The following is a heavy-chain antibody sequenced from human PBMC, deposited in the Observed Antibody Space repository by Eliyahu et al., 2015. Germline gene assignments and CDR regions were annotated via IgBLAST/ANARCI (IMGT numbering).Heavy chain of an antibody. J-gene: IGHJ4*02. CDR1: GFTFSNYA. CDR2: ISDSGAST. Sequence: EVQLLESGGDLVQPGGSLRLXCGASGFTFSNYAMSWVRQAPGKGLEWVSTISDSGASTYYADSVQGRFTISRDNSKNTLYLQMNSLRAEDTAVYYCAKPPWYSSSWYYFDYWGQGTLVTVSS. D-gene: IGHD6-13*01. V-gene: IGHV3-23*01. CDR3: AKPPWYSSSWYYFDY.